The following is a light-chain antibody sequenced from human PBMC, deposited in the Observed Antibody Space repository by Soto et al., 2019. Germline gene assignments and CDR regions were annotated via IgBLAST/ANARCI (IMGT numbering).Light chain of an antibody. CDR1: SSDVGGYNF. CDR3: CSYAGSSVG. V-gene: IGLV2-11*01. J-gene: IGLJ2*01. Sequence: QSALTQPRSVSGSPGQSVTISCTGTSSDVGGYNFVSWYQQHPGKAPKFMIYDVSKRPSGVPDRFSGSRSGNTASLTISWLQAEDEADYYCCSYAGSSVGFGGGTQRTV. CDR2: DVS.